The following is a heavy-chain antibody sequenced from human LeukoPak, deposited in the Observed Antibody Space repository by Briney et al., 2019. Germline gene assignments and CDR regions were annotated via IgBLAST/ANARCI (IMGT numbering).Heavy chain of an antibody. D-gene: IGHD5-18*01. CDR1: GDSINNYY. J-gene: IGHJ4*02. Sequence: SETLSLTCTVSGDSINNYYWSWIRQPPGKGLEWIGYIYYSGSTNYNPSLKSRVTISVDTSKNQFSLKLSSVTAADTAVYYCARGWGRYSYGFDYWGQGTLVTVSS. CDR3: ARGWGRYSYGFDY. CDR2: IYYSGST. V-gene: IGHV4-59*12.